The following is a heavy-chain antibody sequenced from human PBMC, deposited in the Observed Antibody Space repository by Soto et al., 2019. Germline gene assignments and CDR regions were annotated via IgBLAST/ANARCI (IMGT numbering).Heavy chain of an antibody. J-gene: IGHJ6*02. D-gene: IGHD6-25*01. Sequence: LSLTCTVSGGSISSYYWSWIRQPAGKGLEWIGRIYTSGSTNYNPSLKSRVTMSVDTSKNQFSLKLSSVTAADTAVYYCARGGIAADYYYGMDVWGQGTTVTVSS. CDR1: GGSISSYY. V-gene: IGHV4-4*07. CDR2: IYTSGST. CDR3: ARGGIAADYYYGMDV.